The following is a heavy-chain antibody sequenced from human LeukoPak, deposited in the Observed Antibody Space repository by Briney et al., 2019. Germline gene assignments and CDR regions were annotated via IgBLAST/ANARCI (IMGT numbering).Heavy chain of an antibody. CDR1: GFTFSSYA. CDR3: ARGRSGWHLDY. CDR2: ISSDGSDK. D-gene: IGHD6-19*01. V-gene: IGHV3-30-3*01. J-gene: IGHJ4*02. Sequence: GGSLRLSCAASGFTFSSYAMHWVRQAPGKGLEWVAVISSDGSDKYFADSVKGRFTISRDNAKNSLFLQMNNLRAEDTAVYYCARGRSGWHLDYWGQGTLVTVSS.